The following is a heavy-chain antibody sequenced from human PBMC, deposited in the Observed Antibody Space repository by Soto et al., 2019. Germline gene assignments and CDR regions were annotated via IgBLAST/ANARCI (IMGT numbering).Heavy chain of an antibody. Sequence: QVQLHQWGAGLLKPSETLSLTCVVNGGAFSGYYWTWIRQPPGKGVEWIGEINHAGITTYSPSLRSRVTIAVDTARRQFSLTLTSMTAADTAEYYCSRRDYAESSRFWGQGTRVIVS. J-gene: IGHJ4*02. CDR2: INHAGIT. V-gene: IGHV4-34*01. D-gene: IGHD3-22*01. CDR1: GGAFSGYY. CDR3: SRRDYAESSRF.